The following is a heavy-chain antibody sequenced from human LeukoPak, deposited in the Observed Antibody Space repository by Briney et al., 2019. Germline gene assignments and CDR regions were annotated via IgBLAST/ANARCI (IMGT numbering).Heavy chain of an antibody. J-gene: IGHJ4*02. CDR3: ARHDAGKWLPYFDY. Sequence: SETLSLTCTVSGDSISNYYWSWIRQAPGKGLNWVGSIYYSGSTNYNPSLKSRVTISVDTSKNQFSLKLSSVTAADTAVYYCARHDAGKWLPYFDYWGRGTLVTVSS. CDR1: GDSISNYY. V-gene: IGHV4-59*08. CDR2: IYYSGST. D-gene: IGHD6-19*01.